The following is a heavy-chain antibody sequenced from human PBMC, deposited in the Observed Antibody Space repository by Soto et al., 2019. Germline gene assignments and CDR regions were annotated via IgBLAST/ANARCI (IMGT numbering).Heavy chain of an antibody. CDR2: MYNTGST. CDR3: ARDLWGYCGTDCYPLDV. V-gene: IGHV4-59*01. Sequence: PSETLSLTCTVSGGPINNYYWSWIRQPPGKGLEWIGYMYNTGSTVYNPSFKSRVTISVDTSKNQFSLKLNSVTAADTAVYYCARDLWGYCGTDCYPLDVWGQGTTVTVSS. J-gene: IGHJ6*02. CDR1: GGPINNYY. D-gene: IGHD2-21*02.